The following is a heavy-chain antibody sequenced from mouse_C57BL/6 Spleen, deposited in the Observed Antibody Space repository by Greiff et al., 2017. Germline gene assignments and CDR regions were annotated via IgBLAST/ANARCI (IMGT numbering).Heavy chain of an antibody. CDR1: GYTFTDYY. Sequence: VQLQQSGPELVKPGASVKISCKASGYTFTDYYMNWVKQSHGKSLEWIGDINPNNGGTSYNQKFKGKATLTVDKSSSTAYMELRSLTSEDSAVYYCAYSNYDGGIRCFDYWGQGTTLTVSS. V-gene: IGHV1-26*01. D-gene: IGHD2-5*01. J-gene: IGHJ2*01. CDR2: INPNNGGT. CDR3: AYSNYDGGIRCFDY.